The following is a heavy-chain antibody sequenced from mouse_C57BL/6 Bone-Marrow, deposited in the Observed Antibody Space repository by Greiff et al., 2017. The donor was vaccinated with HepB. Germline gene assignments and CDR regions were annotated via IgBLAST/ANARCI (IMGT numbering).Heavy chain of an antibody. J-gene: IGHJ3*01. CDR3: ARGPYYYGDRGWFAY. CDR1: GYTFTSYT. Sequence: VQLQQSGAELARPGASVKMSCKASGYTFTSYTMHWVKQRPGQGLEWIGYINPSSGYTKYNQKFKDKATLTADKSSSTAYMQLSSLTSEDSAVYYCARGPYYYGDRGWFAYWGQGTLVTVSA. V-gene: IGHV1-4*01. D-gene: IGHD1-1*01. CDR2: INPSSGYT.